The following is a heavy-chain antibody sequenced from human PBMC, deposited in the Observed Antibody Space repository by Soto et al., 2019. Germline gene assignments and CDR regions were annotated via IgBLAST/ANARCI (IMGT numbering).Heavy chain of an antibody. D-gene: IGHD3-10*01. CDR1: GLTFSSYA. CDR2: ITNKGGST. V-gene: IGHV3-23*01. CDR3: AKDGRGSGSYSAIDV. J-gene: IGHJ6*02. Sequence: PGGSLRLSCAASGLTFSSYAMTWVRQAPGKGLEWVSTITNKGGSTDYADSVKGRFTISRDNSKNTLYLQMNSLRAEDTGVYYCAKDGRGSGSYSAIDVWDPGTTVTVSS.